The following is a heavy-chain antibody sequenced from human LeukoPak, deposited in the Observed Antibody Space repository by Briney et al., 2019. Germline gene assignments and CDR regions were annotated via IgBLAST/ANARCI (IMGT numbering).Heavy chain of an antibody. V-gene: IGHV4-61*02. J-gene: IGHJ6*03. CDR1: GGSITSGGSISTAGNY. CDR2: IYTSGRT. D-gene: IGHD6-13*01. CDR3: ARTTEAHSWRTRYYDYYMDV. Sequence: SETLSLTCTVSGGSITSGGSISTAGNYWIWIRQPAGQGLEWIGRIYTSGRTDYNPSLKSRVTISVDTSKNQFSLKLSSVTAADTAVYYCARTTEAHSWRTRYYDYYMDVWGKGTTVTVSS.